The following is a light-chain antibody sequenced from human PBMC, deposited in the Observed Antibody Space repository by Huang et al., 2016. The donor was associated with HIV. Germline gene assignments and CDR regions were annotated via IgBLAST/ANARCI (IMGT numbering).Light chain of an antibody. J-gene: IGKJ2*01. CDR2: WAS. CDR1: QSVLYSSNNKNC. V-gene: IGKV4-1*01. CDR3: QQYYSTPYT. Sequence: DIVMTQSPDSLAVSLGERATIKCKSTQSVLYSSNNKNCLAWYQQKPGQPPKLLIYWASTRESGVSDRFSGSGSGTDFTLTISSLQAEDVAVYYCQQYYSTPYTFGQGTKLEIK.